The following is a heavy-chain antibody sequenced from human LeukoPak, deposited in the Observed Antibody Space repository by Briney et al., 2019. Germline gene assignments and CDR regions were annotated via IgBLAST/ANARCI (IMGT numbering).Heavy chain of an antibody. V-gene: IGHV3-48*01. Sequence: GGSLRLSCAASGFTFSSYNMNWVRQAPGRGLEWVSYISGSSSTIYYADSVKGRFTISRDNVKNSLYLQMNSLRAEDTAVYYCAAEWELLNWGQGTLVTVSS. CDR2: ISGSSSTI. D-gene: IGHD1-26*01. J-gene: IGHJ4*02. CDR3: AAEWELLN. CDR1: GFTFSSYN.